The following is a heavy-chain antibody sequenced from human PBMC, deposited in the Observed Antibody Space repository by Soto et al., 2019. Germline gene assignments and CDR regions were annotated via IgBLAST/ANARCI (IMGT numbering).Heavy chain of an antibody. Sequence: GGSLRLSCAAAGFTFRNYAMNWVRQAPGKGLELASSISSNGGSAYYADSVKGRFTISRDNSKNTLYLHMNSLRADDTAVYYCARGYCSAVGCYVHYYHGFDVWGQGTTVTISS. CDR1: GFTFRNYA. V-gene: IGHV3-23*01. D-gene: IGHD2-15*01. CDR2: ISSNGGSA. J-gene: IGHJ6*02. CDR3: ARGYCSAVGCYVHYYHGFDV.